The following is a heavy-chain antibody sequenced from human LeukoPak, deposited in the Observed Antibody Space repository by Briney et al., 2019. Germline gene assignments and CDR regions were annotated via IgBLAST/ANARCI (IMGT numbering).Heavy chain of an antibody. D-gene: IGHD3-3*01. CDR1: GGSISSHY. V-gene: IGHV4-59*11. Sequence: SETLSLTCTVSGGSISSHYWSWIRQPPGKELEWIGYIYYSGSTNYNPSLKSRVTISVDTSKNQFSLKLSSVTAADTAVYYCARVDITIFGVVITAVFDYWGQGTLVTVSS. J-gene: IGHJ4*02. CDR2: IYYSGST. CDR3: ARVDITIFGVVITAVFDY.